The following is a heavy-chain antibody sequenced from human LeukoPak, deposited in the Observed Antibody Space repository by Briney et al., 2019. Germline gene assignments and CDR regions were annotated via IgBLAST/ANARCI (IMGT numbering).Heavy chain of an antibody. D-gene: IGHD5-12*01. CDR1: GLMFSAFA. Sequence: PGNSLRLSCEASGLMFSAFAMTWGRQAPGKGLEWVAVIFSDEKTAIYADSVKGRFTISRDNSKNRLFLQMDSLRPDDTATYYCASPYSGVDGVSMDSYWGQGTMVTVSP. J-gene: IGHJ4*02. CDR3: ASPYSGVDGVSMDSY. CDR2: IFSDEKTA. V-gene: IGHV3-30*04.